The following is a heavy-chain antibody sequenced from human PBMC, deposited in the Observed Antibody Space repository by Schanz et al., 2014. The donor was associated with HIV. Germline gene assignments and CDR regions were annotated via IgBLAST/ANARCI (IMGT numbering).Heavy chain of an antibody. CDR3: ARRALLKWELRYAFDI. CDR2: MNPNSGVT. Sequence: QVHLVQSGAEVKKPGASVKVSCKASGYTFSGYYIHWVRQAPGQGLEWMGWMNPNSGVTEDAQKFQGRVTMTRNTSISTAYMELSSLRSEDTAVYYCARRALLKWELRYAFDIWGQGTMVTVSS. V-gene: IGHV1-2*02. D-gene: IGHD1-26*01. CDR1: GYTFSGYY. J-gene: IGHJ3*02.